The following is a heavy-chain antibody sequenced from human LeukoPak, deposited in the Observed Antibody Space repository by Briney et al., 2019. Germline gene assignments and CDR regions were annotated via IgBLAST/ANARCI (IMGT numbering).Heavy chain of an antibody. V-gene: IGHV4-4*07. CDR2: IYTSGST. D-gene: IGHD6-19*01. CDR1: GGSISSYY. CDR3: ARGAPSMYSSDWYYFDY. Sequence: SETLSLTCTVSGGSISSYYWSWIRQPAGKGLEWIGRIYTSGSTNYNPSLKSRVTMSVDTSKNQFSLKLSSVTAADTAVYYCARGAPSMYSSDWYYFDYWGQGTLVTVSS. J-gene: IGHJ4*02.